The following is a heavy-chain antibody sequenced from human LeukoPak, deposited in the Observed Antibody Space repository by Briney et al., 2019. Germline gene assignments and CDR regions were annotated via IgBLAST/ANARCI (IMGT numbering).Heavy chain of an antibody. CDR3: TREYYYHSSGFDY. V-gene: IGHV3-49*03. CDR2: IRSKAYGATK. J-gene: IGHJ4*02. Sequence: GRSLRLSCTASGFTFGDYAMSWFRQAPGKGLQWVGYIRSKAYGATKEYAASVKGRFTISRDDSKSIAYLQMNSLKTEDTAVYYCTREYYYHSSGFDYWGQGTLVTVSS. CDR1: GFTFGDYA. D-gene: IGHD3-22*01.